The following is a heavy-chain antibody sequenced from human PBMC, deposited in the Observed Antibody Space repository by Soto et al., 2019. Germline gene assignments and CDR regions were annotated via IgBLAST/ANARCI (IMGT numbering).Heavy chain of an antibody. CDR3: AAIRVATPSHFDS. V-gene: IGHV4-59*01. CDR2: IYYSGST. J-gene: IGHJ4*02. Sequence: PSETLSLTCSVSGGSFSDYYWTWTWQPPGKGLEWIGYIYYSGSTNYNPSLKSRVTISLDTSKNQFSLKLTSVTAADTAVYYCAAIRVATPSHFDSWGQGTLVTVSS. D-gene: IGHD5-12*01. CDR1: GGSFSDYY.